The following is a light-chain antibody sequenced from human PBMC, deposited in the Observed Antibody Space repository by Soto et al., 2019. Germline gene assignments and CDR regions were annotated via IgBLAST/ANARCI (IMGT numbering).Light chain of an antibody. J-gene: IGLJ3*02. CDR1: SSDVGGYNY. V-gene: IGLV2-8*01. CDR3: SSYTGSNTWV. CDR2: EVI. Sequence: QSVLTQPPSASGSPGQSVTISCTGTSSDVGGYNYVSWYQQHPGKAPKVMIYEVIKRPSGVPDRFSGSKSGNTASLTVSGLQAEDEADYYCSSYTGSNTWVFGGGTKLTV.